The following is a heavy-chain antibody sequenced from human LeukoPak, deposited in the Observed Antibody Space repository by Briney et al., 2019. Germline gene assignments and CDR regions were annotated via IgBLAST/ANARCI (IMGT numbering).Heavy chain of an antibody. CDR2: IYYSGST. D-gene: IGHD4-11*01. CDR3: ASTVTTFYYYMDV. CDR1: GGSISSGDYY. Sequence: PSGTLSLTCAVSGGSISSGDYYWSWIRQPPGKGLEWIGYIYYSGSTYYNPSLKSRVTISVDTSKNQFSLKLSSVTAADTAVYYCASTVTTFYYYMDVWGKGTTVTVSS. V-gene: IGHV4-30-4*08. J-gene: IGHJ6*03.